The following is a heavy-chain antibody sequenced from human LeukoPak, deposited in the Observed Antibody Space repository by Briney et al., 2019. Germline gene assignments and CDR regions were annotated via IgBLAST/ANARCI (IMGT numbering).Heavy chain of an antibody. Sequence: ASVKVSCKVSGYTLTELSMHWVRQAPGKGLEWMGGFDPEDGETIYAQKFQGRVTMTEDTSTDTAYMELSSLRSEDTAVYYCATTYYDILTGYYEDAFDIWGQGTMVTVSS. CDR2: FDPEDGET. J-gene: IGHJ3*02. CDR1: GYTLTELS. D-gene: IGHD3-9*01. CDR3: ATTYYDILTGYYEDAFDI. V-gene: IGHV1-24*01.